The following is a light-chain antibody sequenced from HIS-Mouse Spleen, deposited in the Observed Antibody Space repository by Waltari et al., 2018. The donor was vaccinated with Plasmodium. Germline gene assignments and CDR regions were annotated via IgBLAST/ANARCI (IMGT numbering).Light chain of an antibody. CDR3: YSTDSSGNHRV. CDR2: EDS. J-gene: IGLJ3*02. CDR1: ALPKKY. Sequence: SYDLTQPPSVSVSPGQKARITCPGDALPKKYHSWYQHKSGQAPVLVIYEDSKRPSGIPERFSGSSSGTMATLTISGAQVEDEADYYCYSTDSSGNHRVFGGGTKLTVL. V-gene: IGLV3-10*01.